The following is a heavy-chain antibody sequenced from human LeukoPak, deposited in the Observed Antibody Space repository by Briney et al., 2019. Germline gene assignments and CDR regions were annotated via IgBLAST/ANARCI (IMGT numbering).Heavy chain of an antibody. J-gene: IGHJ3*02. CDR2: IIPILGIA. CDR1: GGTFSSYA. V-gene: IGHV1-69*04. D-gene: IGHD2-15*01. Sequence: ASVKVSCKASGGTFSSYAISWVRQAPGQGLEWMGRIIPILGIANYAQKFQGRVTITADKSTSTAYMELSSLRSEDTAVYYCARDPMRAALPGGQDAFDIWGQGTMVTVSS. CDR3: ARDPMRAALPGGQDAFDI.